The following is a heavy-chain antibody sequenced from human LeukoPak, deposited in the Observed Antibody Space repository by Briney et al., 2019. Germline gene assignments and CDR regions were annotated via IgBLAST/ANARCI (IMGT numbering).Heavy chain of an antibody. D-gene: IGHD3-3*01. CDR3: ARDGVVTMELDY. CDR2: IYPSGST. V-gene: IGHV4-4*07. J-gene: IGHJ4*02. Sequence: GSLGLSCVGSGFTFSSSWMSWIRQPAGKGLEWIGRIYPSGSTNYNPSLKSRVTISLDTSKNQFSLTLRSVTAADTAVYYCARDGVVTMELDYWGQGTLVTVSS. CDR1: GFTFSSSW.